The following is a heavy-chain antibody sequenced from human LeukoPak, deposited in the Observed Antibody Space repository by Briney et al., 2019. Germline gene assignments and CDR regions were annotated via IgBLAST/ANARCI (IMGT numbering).Heavy chain of an antibody. CDR1: GFTLSSLA. D-gene: IGHD6-19*01. CDR3: ARDRSTGSYFYFDY. V-gene: IGHV3-23*01. J-gene: IGHJ4*02. CDR2: ISASGFST. Sequence: GGSLRLSCAASGFTLSSLAMTWVRQAPGKGLEWVSSISASGFSTYYADSVKGRFTISRDNSKNTLYLQMNSLRAEDTAVYYCARDRSTGSYFYFDYWGQGTLVTVSS.